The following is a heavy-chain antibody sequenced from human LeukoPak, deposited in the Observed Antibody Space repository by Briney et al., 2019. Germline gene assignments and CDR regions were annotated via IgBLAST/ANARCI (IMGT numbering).Heavy chain of an antibody. CDR3: ASLHCSGGSCYFY. V-gene: IGHV1-69*05. Sequence: GSSVEVSCKASGGTFSSYAISWVRQAPGQGLEWMGRIIPIFGTANYAQKFQGRVTITTDESTSTAYMELSSLRSEDTAVYYCASLHCSGGSCYFYWGQGTLVTVSS. CDR2: IIPIFGTA. CDR1: GGTFSSYA. D-gene: IGHD2-15*01. J-gene: IGHJ4*02.